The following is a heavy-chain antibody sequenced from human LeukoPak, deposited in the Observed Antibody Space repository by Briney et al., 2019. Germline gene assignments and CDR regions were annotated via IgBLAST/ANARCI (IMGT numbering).Heavy chain of an antibody. J-gene: IGHJ4*02. CDR2: ISSSVSTI. D-gene: IGHD2-15*01. CDR3: ASRARDGGYYFDY. Sequence: PGGSLRLSCAASGFTFSSYEMNWGRQAPGKGLEWVSYISSSVSTIYYADSVKGRFTISTDNAKNSLYLQKNILSAENTRVYYCASRARDGGYYFDYWGQGPLVPVSS. CDR1: GFTFSSYE. V-gene: IGHV3-48*03.